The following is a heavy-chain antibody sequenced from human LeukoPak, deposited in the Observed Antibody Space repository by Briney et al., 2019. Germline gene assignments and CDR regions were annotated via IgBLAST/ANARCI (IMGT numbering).Heavy chain of an antibody. CDR1: GFTFSSYA. Sequence: LGGSLRLSCAASGFTFSSYAMSWVRRAPGKGLEWVSTITGSGGTTNYADSVKGRFTISRDNSKNTLSLQVNSLSAEDTAVYYCAKGRYCDSTTCAYHGLDVWGQGTTVTVSS. CDR3: AKGRYCDSTTCAYHGLDV. V-gene: IGHV3-23*01. J-gene: IGHJ6*02. D-gene: IGHD2-2*01. CDR2: ITGSGGTT.